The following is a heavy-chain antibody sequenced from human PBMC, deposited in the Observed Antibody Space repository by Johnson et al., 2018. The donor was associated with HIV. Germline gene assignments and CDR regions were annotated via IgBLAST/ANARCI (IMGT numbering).Heavy chain of an antibody. V-gene: IGHV3-23*04. J-gene: IGHJ3*02. CDR3: AKDLFTEREDDAFDI. CDR2: ISSSGGST. Sequence: VQLVESGGGSVKSGGSLRVSCAASGFTFSNAWMSWVRQAPGKGLEWVSAISSSGGSTYYADSVKGRFTIPRDNSKNTLHLQMNSLRAEDTAVYYCAKDLFTEREDDAFDIWGQGTMVTVSS. D-gene: IGHD1-26*01. CDR1: GFTFSNAW.